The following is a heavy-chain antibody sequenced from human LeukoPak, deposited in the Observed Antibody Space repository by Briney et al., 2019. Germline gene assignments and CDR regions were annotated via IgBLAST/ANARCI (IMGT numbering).Heavy chain of an antibody. D-gene: IGHD6-25*01. CDR1: GFMFSSFA. CDR3: AKDEASGYGLGVGYYFYMDV. Sequence: GGSLRLSCAASGFMFSSFAMTWVRQGPGRGLEGVATISGTGDSTFYADSVRGRLTIARDKSNNSLYLQMNSLRAEDTAVYYCAKDEASGYGLGVGYYFYMDVWGKGTTVTVSS. CDR2: ISGTGDST. J-gene: IGHJ6*03. V-gene: IGHV3-23*01.